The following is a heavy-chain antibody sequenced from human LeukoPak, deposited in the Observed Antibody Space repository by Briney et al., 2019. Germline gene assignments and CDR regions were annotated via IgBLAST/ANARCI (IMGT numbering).Heavy chain of an antibody. D-gene: IGHD5-24*01. CDR1: GFTFRRYS. J-gene: IGHJ4*02. CDR2: INEGSNNI. Sequence: GGSLRLSCAASGFTFRRYSMNWIRQAPGKGLEWISYINEGSNNIFYADSVKGRFTISRDNAKNSLHLRMNSLRVDDTAVYYCARDDLTNGYNGNFWGQGTLVTVSS. V-gene: IGHV3-48*01. CDR3: ARDDLTNGYNGNF.